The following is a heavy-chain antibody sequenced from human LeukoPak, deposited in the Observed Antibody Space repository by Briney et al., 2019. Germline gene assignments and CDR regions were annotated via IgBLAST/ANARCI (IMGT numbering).Heavy chain of an antibody. CDR3: AKTPGYYNYFDY. CDR1: EFTFSSYE. CDR2: ISSSGSTI. J-gene: IGHJ4*02. V-gene: IGHV3-48*03. Sequence: PGGSLRLSCAASEFTFSSYEMNWVRQAPGKGLEWVSYISSSGSTILYADSVKGRFSISRDNAKNSLFLQMNSLRAEDTAVYYCAKTPGYYNYFDYWGQGTLVTVSS. D-gene: IGHD3-22*01.